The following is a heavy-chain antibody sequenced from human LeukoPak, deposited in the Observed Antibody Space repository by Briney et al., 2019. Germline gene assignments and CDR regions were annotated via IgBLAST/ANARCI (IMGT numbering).Heavy chain of an antibody. CDR2: IYYSGST. Sequence: SETLSLTRTVSGVSISSYYWSWIRQPPGKGLEWIGYIYYSGSTNYNPSLKSRVTISVDTSKNQFSLKLSSVTAADTAVYYCARVSGGTYPDYWGQGTLVTVSS. D-gene: IGHD1-26*01. CDR3: ARVSGGTYPDY. CDR1: GVSISSYY. V-gene: IGHV4-59*01. J-gene: IGHJ4*02.